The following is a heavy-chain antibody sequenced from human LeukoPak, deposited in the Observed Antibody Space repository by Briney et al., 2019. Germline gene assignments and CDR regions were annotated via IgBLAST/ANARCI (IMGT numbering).Heavy chain of an antibody. CDR3: AKSMTLQWRGFFDL. J-gene: IGHJ2*01. Sequence: GGSLRLSCAASGFTFSDYYMSWIRRAPGKGLEWVSTISDSGANTYYADSVRGRFTISRDNSKNTLYLQKNSLRADDTAIYYCAKSMTLQWRGFFDLWGRGTHVTVSS. CDR1: GFTFSDYY. D-gene: IGHD6-19*01. CDR2: ISDSGANT. V-gene: IGHV3-23*01.